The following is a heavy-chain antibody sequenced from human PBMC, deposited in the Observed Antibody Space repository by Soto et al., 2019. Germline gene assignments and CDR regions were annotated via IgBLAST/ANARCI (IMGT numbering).Heavy chain of an antibody. CDR1: GFTFSNYA. J-gene: IGHJ4*02. CDR3: AKDIVLMVYAVGFDY. Sequence: GGSLRLSCAASGFTFSNYAMTWVRQAPGKGLEWVSGISGSGDSTYYADSVKGRFTISRDNSKNTLYLQMNSLRAEDTAIYYCAKDIVLMVYAVGFDYWGQGA. CDR2: ISGSGDST. V-gene: IGHV3-23*01. D-gene: IGHD2-8*01.